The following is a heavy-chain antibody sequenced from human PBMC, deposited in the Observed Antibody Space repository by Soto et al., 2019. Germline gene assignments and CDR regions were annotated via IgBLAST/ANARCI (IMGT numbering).Heavy chain of an antibody. J-gene: IGHJ4*02. D-gene: IGHD1-26*01. CDR1: RDSDTDGHHF. CDR2: ISFRGDY. V-gene: IGHV4-31*03. CDR3: ARGCPMMGAKSFFDL. Sequence: SETLSLTCTVSRDSDTDGHHFWAWICQLPRKGPEWLAYISFRGDYCSTPCLWPRLTMSVDSSDIRFAVNLNSVTAADTAVYYCARGCPMMGAKSFFDLWGPGTLVNVCS.